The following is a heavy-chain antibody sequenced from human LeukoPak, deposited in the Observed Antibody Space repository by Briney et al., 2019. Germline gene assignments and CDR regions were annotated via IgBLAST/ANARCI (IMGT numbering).Heavy chain of an antibody. D-gene: IGHD1-1*01. V-gene: IGHV3-23*01. J-gene: IGHJ3*02. CDR2: ISGSGDST. CDR3: AKSLLTTATGTGRAFDI. Sequence: GGSLRLSCAASGFTFSIYAMSWVRQAPGKGLEWVSAISGSGDSTYYADSVRGRFTISRDNSKNTLYLQMNSLRAEDPAEYYCAKSLLTTATGTGRAFDIWGQGTMVTASA. CDR1: GFTFSIYA.